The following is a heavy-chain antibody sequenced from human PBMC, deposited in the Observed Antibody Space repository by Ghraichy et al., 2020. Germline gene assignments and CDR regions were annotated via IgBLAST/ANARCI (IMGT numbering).Heavy chain of an antibody. CDR1: GFTFRDYW. CDR3: LSGGGP. Sequence: GGSLRLSCEASGFTFRDYWINWVRQAPGKGLEWVANANQDESRKYYVDSVKGRFTISRDNAKNSSYLQMDSLRVEDSALYYCLSGGGPWGQGTQVTVSS. D-gene: IGHD4-23*01. CDR2: ANQDESRK. V-gene: IGHV3-7*01. J-gene: IGHJ5*02.